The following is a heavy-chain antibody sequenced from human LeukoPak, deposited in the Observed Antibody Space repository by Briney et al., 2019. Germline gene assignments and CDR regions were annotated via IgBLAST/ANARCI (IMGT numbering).Heavy chain of an antibody. CDR1: GFTFSSYS. Sequence: PGGSLRLSCAASGFTFSSYSMNWVRQAPGKGLEWVSSISSSSSYIYYADSVKGRFTISRDNAKNSLYLQMNSLRAEDTAVYYCARGKKKLWFGELSPNYYYGMDVWGKGTRSPSPQ. CDR2: ISSSSSYI. J-gene: IGHJ6*04. V-gene: IGHV3-21*01. D-gene: IGHD3-10*01. CDR3: ARGKKKLWFGELSPNYYYGMDV.